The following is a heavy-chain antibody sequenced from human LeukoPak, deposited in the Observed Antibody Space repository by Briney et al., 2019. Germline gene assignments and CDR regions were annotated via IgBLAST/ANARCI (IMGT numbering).Heavy chain of an antibody. CDR2: INPNSGGT. CDR1: GYTFTGYY. CDR3: ARDLRWLDVGNFDY. J-gene: IGHJ4*02. D-gene: IGHD4-23*01. V-gene: IGHV1-2*02. Sequence: ASVKVSCKASGYTFTGYYMHWVRQAPGQGLEWMGWINPNSGGTNYAQRFQGRVTMTRDTSISTAYMVLSRLRSDDTAVYYCARDLRWLDVGNFDYWGQGTLVTVSS.